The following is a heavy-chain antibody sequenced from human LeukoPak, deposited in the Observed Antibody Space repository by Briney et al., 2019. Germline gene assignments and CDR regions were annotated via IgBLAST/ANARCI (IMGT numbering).Heavy chain of an antibody. Sequence: PGRSLRLSCAASGFTFSSYDMHWVRQAPGKGLEWVAVISYDGSNKYYADSVKGRFTISRDNSKNTLYLQMNSLRAEDTAVYYCARGEYSSGWPFDYWGQATLVTVSS. D-gene: IGHD6-19*01. J-gene: IGHJ4*02. CDR2: ISYDGSNK. V-gene: IGHV3-30-3*01. CDR1: GFTFSSYD. CDR3: ARGEYSSGWPFDY.